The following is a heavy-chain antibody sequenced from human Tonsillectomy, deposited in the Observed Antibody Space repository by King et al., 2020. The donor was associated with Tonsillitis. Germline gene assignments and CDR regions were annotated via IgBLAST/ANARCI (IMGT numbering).Heavy chain of an antibody. CDR3: AREGLSYGHYYFDY. J-gene: IGHJ4*02. Sequence: VQLVESGGGLVQPGGSLRLSCAAPGFTFSSYWMHWVRQAPGKGLVWVSRINSDGSSTSYADSVKGRFTISRDNAKNTLYLQMNSLRAEDTAVYYCAREGLSYGHYYFDYWGQGTLVTVSS. CDR2: INSDGSST. V-gene: IGHV3-74*01. CDR1: GFTFSSYW. D-gene: IGHD5-18*01.